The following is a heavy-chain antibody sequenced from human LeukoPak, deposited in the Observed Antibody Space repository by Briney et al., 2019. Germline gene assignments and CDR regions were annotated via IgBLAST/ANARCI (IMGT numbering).Heavy chain of an antibody. CDR1: GFTFSSHA. V-gene: IGHV3-23*01. D-gene: IGHD6-19*01. Sequence: RSGGSLRLSCAASGFTFSSHAMSWLRQAPGKGLEWVSGISNTGGDTHYADSVEGRFSITRDNSKGTLYLQMRSLRAEETALYYCARLPHSGWYSSRSFDMWAKGQWSPSLQ. CDR2: ISNTGGDT. J-gene: IGHJ3*02. CDR3: ARLPHSGWYSSRSFDM.